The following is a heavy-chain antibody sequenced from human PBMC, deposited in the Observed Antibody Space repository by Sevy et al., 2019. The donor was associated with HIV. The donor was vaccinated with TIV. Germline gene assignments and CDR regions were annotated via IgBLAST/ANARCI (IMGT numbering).Heavy chain of an antibody. V-gene: IGHV4-59*13. CDR3: ASYDILNGHSDVFDI. J-gene: IGHJ3*02. CDR2: IHYRGRT. D-gene: IGHD3-9*01. Sequence: ETLSLTCTVSGGSISSYYWSWIRQPPGKGLEWIGHIHYRGRTTYNPSLKSRVTISVDTSTIHFSRRPNFVTAADTAGYYCASYDILNGHSDVFDIWGQGTMVTVSS. CDR1: GGSISSYY.